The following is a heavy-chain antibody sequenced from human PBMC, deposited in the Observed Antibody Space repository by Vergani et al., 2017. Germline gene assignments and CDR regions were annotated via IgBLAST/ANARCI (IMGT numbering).Heavy chain of an antibody. D-gene: IGHD1-26*01. CDR2: ISSSGSTI. Sequence: EVQLVESGGGLVKPGGSLRLSCAASGFTFDDYAMHWVRQAPGKGLEWVSYISSSGSTIYYADSVKGRFTISRDNAKNSLYLQMNSLRAEDTAVYYCARERRVGATQYFDYWGQGTLVTVSS. CDR3: ARERRVGATQYFDY. J-gene: IGHJ4*02. V-gene: IGHV3-48*03. CDR1: GFTFDDYA.